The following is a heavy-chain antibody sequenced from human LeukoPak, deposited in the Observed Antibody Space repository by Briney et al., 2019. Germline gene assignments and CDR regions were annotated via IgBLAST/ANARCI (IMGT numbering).Heavy chain of an antibody. J-gene: IGHJ4*02. Sequence: GGSLRLSCTAFGFTFTSYAMHWVRQAPGKGLEWVAAISYDGSIQFYADSVKGRFTISRDNYKNMLYLQMNSLSAEDTAVYYCAKDQKGSRFWEWLFDSWGQGTLVTVSS. D-gene: IGHD3-3*01. CDR3: AKDQKGSRFWEWLFDS. CDR2: ISYDGSIQ. V-gene: IGHV3-30*18. CDR1: GFTFTSYA.